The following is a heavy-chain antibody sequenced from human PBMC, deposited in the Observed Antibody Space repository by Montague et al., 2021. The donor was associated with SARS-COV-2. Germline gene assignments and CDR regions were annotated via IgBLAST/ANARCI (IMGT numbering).Heavy chain of an antibody. V-gene: IGHV4-34*01. Sequence: SETLSLTCAVSGGSFSSYYWSWIRQPPGKGLEWIAEINHSGSSNYNPSLQSRVTMSVDTSKNQFSLKLKSVTVADTAVYYCARLACCRADCCSGWEIFFDSWGQGTLVTVSS. CDR1: GGSFSSYY. D-gene: IGHD2-21*02. CDR2: INHSGSS. J-gene: IGHJ4*02. CDR3: ARLACCRADCCSGWEIFFDS.